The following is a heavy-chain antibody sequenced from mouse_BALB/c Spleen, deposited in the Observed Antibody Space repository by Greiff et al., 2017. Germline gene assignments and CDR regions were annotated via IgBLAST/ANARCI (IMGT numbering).Heavy chain of an antibody. Sequence: VQLQQSDAELVKPGASVKISCKASGYTFTDHAIHWVKQKPEQGLEWIGRIDPANGNTKYDPKFQGKATITADTSSNTAYLQLSSLTSEDTAVYYCATGYGFDVWGAGTTVTVSS. J-gene: IGHJ1*01. D-gene: IGHD3-1*01. V-gene: IGHV14-3*02. CDR1: GYTFTDHA. CDR2: IDPANGNT. CDR3: ATGYGFDV.